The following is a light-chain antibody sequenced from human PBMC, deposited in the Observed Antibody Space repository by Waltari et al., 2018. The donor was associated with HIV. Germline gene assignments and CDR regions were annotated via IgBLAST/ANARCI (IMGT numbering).Light chain of an antibody. J-gene: IGLJ3*02. CDR1: SSDVGGYNP. Sequence: QSALTQPASVSGSPGQSITLSCTGTSSDVGGYNPVSWYQQYPGKAPQLMIYDVTDRPSGVSNRFSGSKSGNTASLTISGLQAEDEADYYCSSYTSTTAWVFGGGTKVTVL. V-gene: IGLV2-14*01. CDR3: SSYTSTTAWV. CDR2: DVT.